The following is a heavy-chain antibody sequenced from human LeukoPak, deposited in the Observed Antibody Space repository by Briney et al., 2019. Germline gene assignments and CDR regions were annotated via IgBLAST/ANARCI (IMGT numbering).Heavy chain of an antibody. CDR1: GYTFTSYG. Sequence: ASVKVSCKASGYTFTSYGISWVRQAPGQGLEWMGWISAYNGNTNYAQKLQGRVTMTTDTSTSTAYMELRSLRSADTAVYYCARVVGAPYYYYYYMDVWGKGTTVTVSS. CDR2: ISAYNGNT. CDR3: ARVVGAPYYYYYYMDV. D-gene: IGHD1-26*01. V-gene: IGHV1-18*01. J-gene: IGHJ6*03.